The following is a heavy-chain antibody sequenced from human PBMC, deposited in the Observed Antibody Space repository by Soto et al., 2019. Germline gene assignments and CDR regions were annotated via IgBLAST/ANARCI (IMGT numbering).Heavy chain of an antibody. J-gene: IGHJ4*02. D-gene: IGHD3-9*01. CDR1: GFTFSSYS. Sequence: GGSLRLSCAASGFTFSSYSMNWVRQAPGKGLEWVSYISSSSSTIYYADSVKGRFTMSRDNAKNSLYLQMNSLKAEDTAVYYCARDRGSYFDWLFAFDYWGQGTLVTVSS. CDR3: ARDRGSYFDWLFAFDY. V-gene: IGHV3-48*01. CDR2: ISSSSSTI.